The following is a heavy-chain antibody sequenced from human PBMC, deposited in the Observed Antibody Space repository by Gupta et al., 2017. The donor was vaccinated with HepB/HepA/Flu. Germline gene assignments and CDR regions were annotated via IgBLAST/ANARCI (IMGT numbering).Heavy chain of an antibody. Sequence: QVQLQQWGAGLLKPSETLSLTCAVYGGSFSGYYWSWIRQPPGKGLEWIGEINHSGSTNYNPSLKSRVTISVDTSKNQFSLKLSSVTAADTAVYYCAREEADIVVVPAAPPGGVWFDPWGQGTLVTVSS. CDR3: AREEADIVVVPAAPPGGVWFDP. V-gene: IGHV4-34*01. CDR2: INHSGST. CDR1: GGSFSGYY. D-gene: IGHD2-2*01. J-gene: IGHJ5*02.